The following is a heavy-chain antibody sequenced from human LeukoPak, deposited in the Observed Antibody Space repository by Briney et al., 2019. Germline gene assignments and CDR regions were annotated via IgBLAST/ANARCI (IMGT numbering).Heavy chain of an antibody. J-gene: IGHJ4*02. CDR3: AREWGNLIHYDPHYYFDS. CDR2: ISNSSSYI. CDR1: GFTFSTYS. D-gene: IGHD3-3*01. V-gene: IGHV3-21*01. Sequence: GGSLRLSCAASGFTFSTYSINWVRQAPGKGLEWVSSISNSSSYIYYADSLKGRVTISRDNAKNSLYLQMNSLRAEDTAVYYCAREWGNLIHYDPHYYFDSWGQGTLVTVSS.